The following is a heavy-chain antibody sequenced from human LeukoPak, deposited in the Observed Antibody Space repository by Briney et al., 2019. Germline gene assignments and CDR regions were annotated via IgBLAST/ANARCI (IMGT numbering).Heavy chain of an antibody. J-gene: IGHJ4*02. D-gene: IGHD3-22*01. CDR3: ARHFSYYDSSDQFGY. CDR2: IYPGDSDT. CDR1: GYSFTSYW. Sequence: GESLKISCKGSGYSFTSYWIGWVRQMPGKGLEWMGIIYPGDSDTRYSPSFQGQVTISADKSLSPAYLQCSSLEASDTAMYYCARHFSYYDSSDQFGYWGQGTLVTVSS. V-gene: IGHV5-51*01.